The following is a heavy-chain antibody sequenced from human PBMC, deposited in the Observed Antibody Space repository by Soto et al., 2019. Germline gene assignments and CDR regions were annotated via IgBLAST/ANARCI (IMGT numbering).Heavy chain of an antibody. J-gene: IGHJ2*01. CDR3: AHRVSYVVFWY. CDR1: GFSLSNSGVG. CDR2: IYWDNDR. V-gene: IGHV2-5*02. D-gene: IGHD3-16*01. Sequence: QITLKESGPTLVEPTQTLTLTCSFSGFSLSNSGVGVGWFRQAPGKALECLAIIYWDNDRGYNPSLKSRLSITKDTDRHEVLLIMNYMEPVDTGTDYCAHRVSYVVFWY.